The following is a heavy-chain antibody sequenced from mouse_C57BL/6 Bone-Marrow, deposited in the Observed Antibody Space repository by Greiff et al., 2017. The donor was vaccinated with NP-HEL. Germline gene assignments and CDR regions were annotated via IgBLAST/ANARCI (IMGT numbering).Heavy chain of an antibody. Sequence: QVQLQQPGAELVRPGTSVKLSCKASGYTFTSYWMHWVKQRPGQGLEWIGVIHPSDSYTNYNQKFKGKATLTVDTSSSTAYMQLSSLTSEDSAVYYCARPYLDYWGQGTSVTVSS. CDR2: IHPSDSYT. J-gene: IGHJ4*01. V-gene: IGHV1-59*01. D-gene: IGHD2-10*01. CDR3: ARPYLDY. CDR1: GYTFTSYW.